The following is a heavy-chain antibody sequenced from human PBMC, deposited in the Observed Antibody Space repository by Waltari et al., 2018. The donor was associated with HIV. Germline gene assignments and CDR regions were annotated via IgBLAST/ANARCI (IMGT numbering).Heavy chain of an antibody. D-gene: IGHD4-17*01. Sequence: EVLLVESGGGLVKPGGSLRLSCAASGFTFTSYIMSWVRQARGKGLVWVSSISSSSSSYIFYADTVKGRFTISRDNTKNALYLQMDSLRDDDTAVYYCAREMATVYVDYWGQGTLVTVSS. CDR1: GFTFTSYI. J-gene: IGHJ4*02. CDR3: AREMATVYVDY. V-gene: IGHV3-21*02. CDR2: ISSSSSSYI.